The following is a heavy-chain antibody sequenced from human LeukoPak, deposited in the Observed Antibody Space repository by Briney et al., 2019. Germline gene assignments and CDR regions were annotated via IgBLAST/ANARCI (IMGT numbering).Heavy chain of an antibody. Sequence: PSETLSLTCTVSGGSISSSSYYWGWIRQPPGKGLEWIGSIYYSGSTYYNPSLKSRVTISVDTSKNQFSLKLSSVTAADTAVYYCARDWRPTTVVIGDAFDIWGQGTMVTVSS. D-gene: IGHD4-23*01. CDR1: GGSISSSSYY. CDR3: ARDWRPTTVVIGDAFDI. J-gene: IGHJ3*02. V-gene: IGHV4-39*07. CDR2: IYYSGST.